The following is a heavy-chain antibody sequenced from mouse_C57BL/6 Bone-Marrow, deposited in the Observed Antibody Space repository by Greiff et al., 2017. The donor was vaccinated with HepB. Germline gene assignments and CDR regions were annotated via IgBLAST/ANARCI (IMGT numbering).Heavy chain of an antibody. J-gene: IGHJ1*03. CDR2: ISDGGSYT. CDR1: GFTFSSYA. CDR3: ARGTITTVVARGYFDV. D-gene: IGHD1-1*01. V-gene: IGHV5-4*01. Sequence: EVQRVESGGGLVKPGGSLKLSCAASGFTFSSYAMSWVRQTPEKRLEWVATISDGGSYTYYPDNVKGRFTISRDNAKNNLYLQMSHLKSEDTAMYYCARGTITTVVARGYFDVWGTGTTVTVSS.